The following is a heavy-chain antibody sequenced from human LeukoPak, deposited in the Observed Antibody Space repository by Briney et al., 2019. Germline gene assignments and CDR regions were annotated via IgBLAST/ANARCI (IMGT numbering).Heavy chain of an antibody. Sequence: ASVKVSCKASGYTFTSYYMHWVRQAPGQGLEWMGIINPSGGSTSYAQKFQGRVTITTDESTSTAYMELSSLRSEDTAVYYCARGVVTKNTAMVIKDDYWGQGTLVTVSS. J-gene: IGHJ4*02. V-gene: IGHV1-46*01. CDR1: GYTFTSYY. CDR2: INPSGGST. D-gene: IGHD5-18*01. CDR3: ARGVVTKNTAMVIKDDY.